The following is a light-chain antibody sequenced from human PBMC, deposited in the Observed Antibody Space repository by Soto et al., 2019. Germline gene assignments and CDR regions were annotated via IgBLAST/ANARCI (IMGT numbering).Light chain of an antibody. V-gene: IGKV1-39*01. CDR2: GAS. J-gene: IGKJ1*01. CDR3: QQSYSIRT. Sequence: IHMTQSPSSLSASVGDRVTITCRASQRISKYLNWFQQKPGKAPKLLIYGASSLQGGVPSRFSGSGYGTDFTLTIYNLQPEDSATYYCQQSYSIRTFGQGTKVDIK. CDR1: QRISKY.